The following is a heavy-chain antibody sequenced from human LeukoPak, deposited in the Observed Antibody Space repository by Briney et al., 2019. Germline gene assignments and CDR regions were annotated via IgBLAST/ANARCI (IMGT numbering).Heavy chain of an antibody. Sequence: PGGSLRLSCAASGFTFSLYSMNWVRQAPGKGLEWVSSISSSSTYIYYADSVKGRFTISRDNAKSSLYLQMNSLRAEDMAVYYCARREGLDWGTFDYWGQGTLVTVSS. CDR3: ARREGLDWGTFDY. D-gene: IGHD3/OR15-3a*01. V-gene: IGHV3-21*01. CDR2: ISSSSTYI. CDR1: GFTFSLYS. J-gene: IGHJ4*02.